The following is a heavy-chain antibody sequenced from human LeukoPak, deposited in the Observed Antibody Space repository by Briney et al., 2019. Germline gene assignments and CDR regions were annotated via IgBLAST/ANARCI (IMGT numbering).Heavy chain of an antibody. CDR2: ISSSSDYI. D-gene: IGHD6-19*01. Sequence: PGGSLRLSCAASEFTFSSYNMNWVRQAPGKGLEWVSSISSSSDYIYYADSVKGRFTISRDNSKNTLYLQMNSLRAEDTAVYYCAKDLAVAGISNRDYWGQGTLVTVSS. CDR1: EFTFSSYN. J-gene: IGHJ4*02. CDR3: AKDLAVAGISNRDY. V-gene: IGHV3-21*04.